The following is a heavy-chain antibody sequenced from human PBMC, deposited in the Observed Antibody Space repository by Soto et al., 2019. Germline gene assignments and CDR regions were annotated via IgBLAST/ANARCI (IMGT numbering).Heavy chain of an antibody. D-gene: IGHD6-19*01. CDR1: GGTFSSYT. V-gene: IGHV1-69*08. J-gene: IGHJ6*02. CDR3: AREAYSSGWYREYYYYYGMDV. Sequence: QVQLVQSGAEVKKPGSSVKVSCKASGGTFSSYTISWVRQAPGQGLEWMGRIIPILGIANYAQKFQGRVTITADKSTSRAYMELSSLRSEDTAVYYCAREAYSSGWYREYYYYYGMDVWGQGTTVTVSS. CDR2: IIPILGIA.